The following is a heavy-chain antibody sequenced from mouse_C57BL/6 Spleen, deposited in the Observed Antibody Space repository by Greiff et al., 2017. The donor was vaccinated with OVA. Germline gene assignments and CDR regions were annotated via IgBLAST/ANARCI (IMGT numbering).Heavy chain of an antibody. J-gene: IGHJ2*01. D-gene: IGHD2-12*01. CDR3: AREGAYYKYFDY. Sequence: VKLQESGAELAKPGASVTLSCKASGYTFTSYWMHWVNQRPGQGLEWIGYINPSSGYTKYNQKFKDQATLTADKSSSTAYMQLSSLRYEDTAVYYCAREGAYYKYFDYWGQGTTLTVSS. CDR2: INPSSGYT. V-gene: IGHV1-7*01. CDR1: GYTFTSYW.